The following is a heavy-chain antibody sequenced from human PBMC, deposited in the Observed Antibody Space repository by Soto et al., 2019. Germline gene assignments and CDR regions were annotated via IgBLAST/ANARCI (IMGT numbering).Heavy chain of an antibody. CDR2: IIPIFGTA. D-gene: IGHD3-10*01. V-gene: IGHV1-69*06. J-gene: IGHJ4*02. CDR1: GGGFSSYA. Sequence: SVKVSCKASGGGFSSYAISWVRQAPGQGLEWMGGIIPIFGTANYAQKFQGRVTITADKSTSTAYMELSSLRSEDTAVYYCARVASLLSGLRSYYFDYWGQGTLVTVPS. CDR3: ARVASLLSGLRSYYFDY.